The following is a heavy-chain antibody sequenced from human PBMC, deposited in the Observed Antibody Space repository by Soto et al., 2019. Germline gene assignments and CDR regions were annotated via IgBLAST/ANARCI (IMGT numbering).Heavy chain of an antibody. V-gene: IGHV3-23*01. CDR2: ISGSGDNT. D-gene: IGHD2-15*01. CDR1: GFTFSRYA. Sequence: EVQLLESGGGLVQPGGSLRLSCAASGFTFSRYAMNWVRQAPGKGLEWVSGISGSGDNTYYADSVKGRFTISRDNSKNTLYLQLNSLRAEDTAVYYCAKDPLSTFKVVVATKVPSWGQGTLVTVSS. J-gene: IGHJ5*02. CDR3: AKDPLSTFKVVVATKVPS.